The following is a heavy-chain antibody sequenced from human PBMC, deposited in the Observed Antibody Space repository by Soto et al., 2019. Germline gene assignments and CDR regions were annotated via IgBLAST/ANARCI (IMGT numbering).Heavy chain of an antibody. CDR3: ARRDTAEYYYYGMDV. D-gene: IGHD5-18*01. V-gene: IGHV5-51*01. J-gene: IGHJ6*02. Sequence: GESLKISCKGSGYSFTSYWIGWVRQMPGKGLEWMGIIYPGDSDTRYSPSFQGQVTISADKSISTAYLQWSSLKASDTAMYYCARRDTAEYYYYGMDVWGQGTTVTVSS. CDR1: GYSFTSYW. CDR2: IYPGDSDT.